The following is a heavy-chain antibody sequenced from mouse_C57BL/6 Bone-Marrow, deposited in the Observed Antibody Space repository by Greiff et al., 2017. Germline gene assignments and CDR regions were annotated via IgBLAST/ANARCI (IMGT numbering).Heavy chain of an antibody. D-gene: IGHD2-1*01. CDR3: ARYGTYAMDY. J-gene: IGHJ4*01. V-gene: IGHV1-82*01. Sequence: VQLQQSGPELVKPGASVKISCKASGYAFSSSWMNWVKQRPGKGLEWIGRIYPGDGDTNYNGKFKGKATLTADKSSSTAYMQLSSLTSEDSAVYFCARYGTYAMDYWGQGTSVTVSS. CDR1: GYAFSSSW. CDR2: IYPGDGDT.